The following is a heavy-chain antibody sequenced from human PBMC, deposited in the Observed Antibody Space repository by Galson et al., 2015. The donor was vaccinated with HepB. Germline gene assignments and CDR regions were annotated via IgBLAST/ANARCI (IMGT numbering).Heavy chain of an antibody. J-gene: IGHJ4*02. Sequence: SATLSLTCKVSGGSISRYHWNWIRQSPGKGLEWLGYIYYRGRTHYNASLKSRFTMSIDMSKSQFSLKLTSVTAADTAIYYCARTPKIADSDRPVWEYYFDHWGQGILVTVSS. CDR2: IYYRGRT. V-gene: IGHV4-59*04. CDR1: GGSISRYH. CDR3: ARTPKIADSDRPVWEYYFDH. D-gene: IGHD2-21*01.